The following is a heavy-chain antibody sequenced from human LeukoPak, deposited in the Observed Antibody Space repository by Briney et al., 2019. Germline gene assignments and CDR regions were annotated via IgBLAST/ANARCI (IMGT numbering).Heavy chain of an antibody. Sequence: PSETLSLTCTVSGGSISSSSYYWSWIRQPPEKGLEWIGYIYDSGRTNYNPSLKSRVTISVDTSKNQFSLKLSSVTAADTAVYFCARLRDDEYFQHWGQGTLVTVSS. CDR1: GGSISSSSYY. CDR2: IYDSGRT. V-gene: IGHV4-61*05. CDR3: ARLRDDEYFQH. J-gene: IGHJ1*01.